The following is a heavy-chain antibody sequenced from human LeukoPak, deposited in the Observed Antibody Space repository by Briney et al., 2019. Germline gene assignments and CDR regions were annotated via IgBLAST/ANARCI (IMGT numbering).Heavy chain of an antibody. CDR3: ARRDSSGWYDAFDI. CDR2: IYYSGST. Sequence: SETPSLTCTVSGGSISSSSYYWGWIRQPPGKGLEWIGSIYYSGSTYYNPSLKSRVTISVDTSKNQFSLKLSSVTAADTAVYYCARRDSSGWYDAFDIWGQGTMVTVSS. D-gene: IGHD6-19*01. J-gene: IGHJ3*02. V-gene: IGHV4-39*01. CDR1: GGSISSSSYY.